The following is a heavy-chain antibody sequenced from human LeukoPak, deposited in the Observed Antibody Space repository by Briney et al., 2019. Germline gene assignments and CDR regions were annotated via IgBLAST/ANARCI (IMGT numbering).Heavy chain of an antibody. CDR3: ARDGSYYEIDY. J-gene: IGHJ4*02. D-gene: IGHD1-26*01. V-gene: IGHV3-30*03. Sequence: PGESLRLSCAASGFTFSSYGMHWVRQAPGRGLEWVAVISYDGSNKYYADSVKGRYYISRDNSKDTLSLQMNSLRAEDTAVYYCARDGSYYEIDYWGQGTLVTVSS. CDR1: GFTFSSYG. CDR2: ISYDGSNK.